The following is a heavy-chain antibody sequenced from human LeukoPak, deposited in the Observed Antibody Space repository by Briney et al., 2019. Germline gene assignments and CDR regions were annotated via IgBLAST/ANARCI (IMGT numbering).Heavy chain of an antibody. CDR3: ARKWPILGYGVDV. V-gene: IGHV3-72*01. J-gene: IGHJ6*02. Sequence: PGGSLRLSCAASGFTSSDHHMDWVRQTPGKGLEWLGRIRNKASGHTTEYAASVRGRFTISRDDSKNSLYLLMNSLKTEDTAVYYCARKWPILGYGVDVWGQGTTVTVSS. D-gene: IGHD3-3*01. CDR1: GFTSSDHH. CDR2: IRNKASGHTT.